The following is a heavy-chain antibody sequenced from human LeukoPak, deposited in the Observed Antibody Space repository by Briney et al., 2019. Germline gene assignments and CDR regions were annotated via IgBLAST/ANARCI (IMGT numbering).Heavy chain of an antibody. CDR2: ISNNGGYT. CDR3: ARAPSPLAVAGTDY. Sequence: GGSLRLSCAASGFTFSSSAMSWVRQAPGKGLEWVSAISNNGGYTYYADSVQGRFTISRDNSKSTLCLQMNSLRAEDTAVYYCARAPSPLAVAGTDYWGQGSLVTVSS. CDR1: GFTFSSSA. D-gene: IGHD6-19*01. J-gene: IGHJ4*02. V-gene: IGHV3-23*01.